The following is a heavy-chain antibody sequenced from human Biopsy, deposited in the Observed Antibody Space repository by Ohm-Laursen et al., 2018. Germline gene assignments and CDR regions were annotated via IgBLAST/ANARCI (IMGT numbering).Heavy chain of an antibody. J-gene: IGHJ4*02. V-gene: IGHV1-18*01. D-gene: IGHD2/OR15-2a*01. CDR2: ISPYNDKT. CDR1: GYTFTSYD. CDR3: ARVFCTSTTCYGLLDS. Sequence: ASVKVSCKASGYTFTSYDISWVRQAPGQGLEWMGWISPYNDKTSYPPKLQDRVTMTADTSTNTAHMELRSLRSDDTAVYYCARVFCTSTTCYGLLDSWGQGTVVTVSS.